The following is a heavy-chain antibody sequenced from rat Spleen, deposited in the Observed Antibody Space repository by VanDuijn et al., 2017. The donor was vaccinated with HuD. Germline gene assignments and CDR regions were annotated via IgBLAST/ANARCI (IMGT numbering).Heavy chain of an antibody. CDR1: GFSLTIYT. Sequence: QVQLKESGPGLVQPSQTLSLTCTVSGFSLTIYTVSWVRQPPGKGLEWIAARSSGGSTYYNSALKSRLSISRDTSKSQVFLKMNSLQTEDTAMYFCARSGRDWGQGVMVTVSS. CDR3: ARSGRD. V-gene: IGHV2-6*01. D-gene: IGHD4-3*01. CDR2: RSSGGST. J-gene: IGHJ2*01.